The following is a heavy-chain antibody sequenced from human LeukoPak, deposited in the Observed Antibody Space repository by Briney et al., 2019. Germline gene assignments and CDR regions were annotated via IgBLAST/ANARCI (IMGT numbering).Heavy chain of an antibody. CDR1: GGSFSGYY. J-gene: IGHJ4*02. V-gene: IGHV4-34*01. CDR2: INHSGST. D-gene: IGHD5-24*01. CDR3: ARGMATADGY. Sequence: SETLSLTCAVYGGSFSGYYWSWIRQPPGKGLEWIGEINHSGSTNYNPSLKSRVTISVDTSKNQFSLKLSSVTAADTAVYYCARGMATADGYWGQGTLVTVSS.